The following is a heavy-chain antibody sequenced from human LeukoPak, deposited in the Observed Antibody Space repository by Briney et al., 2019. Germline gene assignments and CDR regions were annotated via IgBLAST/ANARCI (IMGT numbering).Heavy chain of an antibody. J-gene: IGHJ4*02. D-gene: IGHD6-13*01. V-gene: IGHV4-30-4*02. Sequence: KTSETLSLTCTVSGGSISSGDYYWSWIRQPPGKGLEWIGYIYNSGSTYYNASLKSRVTISVDTSKNQFSLKLSSVTAADTAVYYCARACGGSWYYFDYWGQGTLVTVSS. CDR2: IYNSGST. CDR3: ARACGGSWYYFDY. CDR1: GGSISSGDYY.